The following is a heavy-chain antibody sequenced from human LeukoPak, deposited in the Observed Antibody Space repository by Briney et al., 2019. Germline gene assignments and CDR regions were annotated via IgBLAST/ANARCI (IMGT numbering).Heavy chain of an antibody. D-gene: IGHD6-13*01. CDR3: AKTGQGSSWPLDY. V-gene: IGHV3-30*04. CDR1: GFTFSSYA. CDR2: ISYDGSNK. J-gene: IGHJ4*02. Sequence: GRSLRLSCAASGFTFSSYAMHWVRQAPGKGLEWVAVISYDGSNKYYADSVKGRFTISRDNSKNTLYLQMNSLRAEDTAVYYCAKTGQGSSWPLDYWGQGTLVTVS.